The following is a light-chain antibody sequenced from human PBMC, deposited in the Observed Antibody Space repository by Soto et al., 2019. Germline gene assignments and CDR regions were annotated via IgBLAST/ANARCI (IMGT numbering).Light chain of an antibody. CDR2: KAT. J-gene: IGKJ1*01. CDR3: QQYKSYWP. CDR1: QSISSW. V-gene: IGKV1-5*03. Sequence: DIQMTQSPSTLSASIGDRVTITCRASQSISSWLAWYQQKPGKAPKLLIYKATSSESGVSSRFSGSGSGTVFSNNIRSLQHDDSATYYCQQYKSYWPFGQGTKVEIK.